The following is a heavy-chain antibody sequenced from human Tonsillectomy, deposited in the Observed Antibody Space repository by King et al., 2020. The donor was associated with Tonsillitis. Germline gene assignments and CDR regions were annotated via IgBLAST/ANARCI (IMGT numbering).Heavy chain of an antibody. J-gene: IGHJ4*02. CDR1: GFTFSNAY. V-gene: IGHV3-15*01. CDR2: IKSNSDGWTV. Sequence: VQLVESGGGLVKPGESLRLSCAASGFTFSNAYMSWVRQAPGKGLEWVGRIKSNSDGWTVDYAAPVKGRFTISRDDSRNALFLQMNSLKTEDTAVYYCTTDRAITARPVFDSWGQGTLLTVSS. CDR3: TTDRAITARPVFDS. D-gene: IGHD6-6*01.